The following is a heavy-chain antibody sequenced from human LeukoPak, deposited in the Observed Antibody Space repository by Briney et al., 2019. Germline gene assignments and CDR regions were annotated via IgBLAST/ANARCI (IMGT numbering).Heavy chain of an antibody. CDR1: GFTFSSYA. Sequence: GGSLRLSCAASGFTFSSYAMTWVRQAPGKGLEWVSAISGSGDITYYADSVKGRFTFSRDNPKNTLYLQMNSLRAEDTAVYYCAKSSYYDTSGFYREYYFDYWGQGTLVTVSS. D-gene: IGHD3-22*01. J-gene: IGHJ4*02. CDR2: ISGSGDIT. V-gene: IGHV3-23*01. CDR3: AKSSYYDTSGFYREYYFDY.